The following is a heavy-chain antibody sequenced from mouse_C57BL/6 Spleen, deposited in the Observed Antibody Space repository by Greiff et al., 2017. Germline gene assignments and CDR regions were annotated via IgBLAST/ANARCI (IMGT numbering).Heavy chain of an antibody. J-gene: IGHJ4*01. V-gene: IGHV1-55*01. CDR3: ARDYGGYAMDY. Sequence: VQLQQPGAELVKPGASVKMSCKASGYTFTSYWIIWVKQRPGQGLEWIGDIYPGSGSPNYNEKFKSKATLNVDTSSSTAYMQLSSLTSEDSAVYYCARDYGGYAMDYWGQGTSVTVSS. CDR2: IYPGSGSP. CDR1: GYTFTSYW. D-gene: IGHD1-1*02.